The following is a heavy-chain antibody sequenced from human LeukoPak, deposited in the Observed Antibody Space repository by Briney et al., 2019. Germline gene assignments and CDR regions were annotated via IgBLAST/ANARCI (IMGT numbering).Heavy chain of an antibody. V-gene: IGHV3-33*01. D-gene: IGHD4/OR15-4a*01. CDR3: ARDRDYLPRGYYYAVDV. CDR2: IWYDGSNK. CDR1: GFTFSSYG. J-gene: IGHJ6*02. Sequence: GGSLRLSCTASGFTFSSYGMHWVRQAPGKGLEGVAVIWYDGSNKYYADSVEGRFTISRDNSKNTLYLQMNSLRVEDSGVYFCARDRDYLPRGYYYAVDVWGQGTTVTVSS.